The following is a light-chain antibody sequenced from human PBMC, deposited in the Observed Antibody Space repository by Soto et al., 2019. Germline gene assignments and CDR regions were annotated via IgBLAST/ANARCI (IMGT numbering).Light chain of an antibody. Sequence: DIQMTQSPSTLSASVGDRVTITCRASQSISSWLAWYQQKPGKAPKLLIYDASSLESGVPSRFSGSGSGTEFTLTISSLQPDDFATYYCQQYNSYPLFDGGTKVEIK. CDR3: QQYNSYPL. CDR1: QSISSW. CDR2: DAS. V-gene: IGKV1-5*01. J-gene: IGKJ4*01.